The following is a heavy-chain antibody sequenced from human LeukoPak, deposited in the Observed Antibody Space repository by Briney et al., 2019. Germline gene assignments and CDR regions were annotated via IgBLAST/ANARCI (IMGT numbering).Heavy chain of an antibody. CDR1: GGSISSSSYY. CDR3: ASQSKTMVRGDQKFDP. D-gene: IGHD3-10*01. CDR2: IYYSGST. Sequence: SETLSLTCTVSGGSISSSSYYWGWIRQPPGKGLEWIGSIYYSGSTYYNPSLKSRVTISVDTSKNQFSLKLSSVTAADTAVYYCASQSKTMVRGDQKFDPWGQGTLVTVSS. V-gene: IGHV4-39*01. J-gene: IGHJ5*02.